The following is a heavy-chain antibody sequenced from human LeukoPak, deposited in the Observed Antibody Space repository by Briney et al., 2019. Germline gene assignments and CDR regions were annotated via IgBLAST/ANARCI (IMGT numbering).Heavy chain of an antibody. V-gene: IGHV3-7*01. Sequence: GGSLRLSCAASGFTFSDYWMHWVRRAPGKGLEWVANIKGDETEKYYVDSVKGRFTISRDNAKNSVFLQMNSLRAEDTAVYYCARDYGDYVPYNWFDPWGQGTLVTVSS. CDR1: GFTFSDYW. CDR2: IKGDETEK. J-gene: IGHJ5*02. CDR3: ARDYGDYVPYNWFDP. D-gene: IGHD4-17*01.